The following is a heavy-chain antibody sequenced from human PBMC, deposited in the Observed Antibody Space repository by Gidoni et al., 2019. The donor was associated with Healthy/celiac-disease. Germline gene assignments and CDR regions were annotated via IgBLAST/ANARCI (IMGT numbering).Heavy chain of an antibody. CDR3: AKDSADYSNYSDAFEI. CDR1: GFTFRSYG. V-gene: IGHV3-30*18. J-gene: IGHJ3*02. CDR2: ISYDGSNK. D-gene: IGHD4-4*01. Sequence: QVQLVESGGGVVQPGRSLRLSCAASGFTFRSYGMHWVRQAPGKGLEWVAVISYDGSNKYYADSVKGRFTISRDNSKNTLYLQMNSLRAEDTAVYYCAKDSADYSNYSDAFEIWGQGTMVTVSS.